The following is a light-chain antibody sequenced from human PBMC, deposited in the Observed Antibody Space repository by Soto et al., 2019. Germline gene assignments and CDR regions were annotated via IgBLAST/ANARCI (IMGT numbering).Light chain of an antibody. CDR1: QSVSNNY. Sequence: EIVLTQSPGTLSLSPGERATLSCRASQSVSNNYLAWYQQKPGQAPRPLIYGASNRATGIPDRFSGCGSGTDFTLTISRLEPEDFAVYYCQQYGSSGTFGQGTKV. V-gene: IGKV3-20*01. CDR2: GAS. CDR3: QQYGSSGT. J-gene: IGKJ1*01.